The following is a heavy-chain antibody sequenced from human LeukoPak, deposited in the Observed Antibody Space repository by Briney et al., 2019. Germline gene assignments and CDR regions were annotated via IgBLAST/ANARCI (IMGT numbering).Heavy chain of an antibody. CDR2: IYSGGST. V-gene: IGHV3-66*01. Sequence: QAGGSLRLSCAASGFTVSSNYMSWVRQAPGKGLEWVSVIYSGGSTYYADSVKGRFTISRDNSKNTLYLQINSLRAEDTAVYYCARDQGYKIDYWGQGTLVTVSS. CDR3: ARDQGYKIDY. CDR1: GFTVSSNY. J-gene: IGHJ4*02. D-gene: IGHD5-24*01.